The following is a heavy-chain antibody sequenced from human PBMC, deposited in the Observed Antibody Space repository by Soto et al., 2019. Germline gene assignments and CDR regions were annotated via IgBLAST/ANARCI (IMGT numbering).Heavy chain of an antibody. J-gene: IGHJ6*02. CDR1: GFTFGSYS. D-gene: IGHD6-13*01. Sequence: GGSLSLSCTASGFTFGSYSMSWVRQAPGKGLEWVSAISGSGGSTYYADSVKGRFTISRDNSKNTLYLQMNSLRAEDTAVYYCAKFRQLYGMDVWGQGTTVTVSS. CDR2: ISGSGGST. CDR3: AKFRQLYGMDV. V-gene: IGHV3-23*01.